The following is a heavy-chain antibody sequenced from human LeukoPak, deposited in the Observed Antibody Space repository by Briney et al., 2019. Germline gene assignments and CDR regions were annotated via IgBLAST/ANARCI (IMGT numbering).Heavy chain of an antibody. CDR1: GITFSSYS. Sequence: GGSLTLSRAASGITFSSYSMICVPHAPGKTVEWVPSIISSSSYIYCAVSVKGLFHISRDNTKNSMYMQMNSLRSEDTAVYYCARDRGGLRTAWGQPYWGQGKLVTVSS. CDR3: ARDRGGLRTAWGQPY. CDR2: IISSSSYI. D-gene: IGHD3-16*01. J-gene: IGHJ4*02. V-gene: IGHV3-21*01.